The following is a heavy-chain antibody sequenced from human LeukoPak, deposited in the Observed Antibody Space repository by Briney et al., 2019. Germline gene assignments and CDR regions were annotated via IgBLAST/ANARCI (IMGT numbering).Heavy chain of an antibody. CDR1: GCCLRSYY. V-gene: IGHV4-59*08. CDR2: IYFSWST. Sequence: SDTVSVTCTLCGCCLRSYYWSWMRQAPPKGLEWIGWIYFSWSTNYNPSLPNRLTISLHTSKNQFYLKLSSVRAADTAVYYCARSSGKAYVWGSYRYFGWFDPWGQGTLVTVSS. J-gene: IGHJ5*02. D-gene: IGHD3-16*02. CDR3: ARSSGKAYVWGSYRYFGWFDP.